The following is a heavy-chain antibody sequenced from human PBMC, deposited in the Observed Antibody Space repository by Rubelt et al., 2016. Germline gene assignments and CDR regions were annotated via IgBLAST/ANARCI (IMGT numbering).Heavy chain of an antibody. V-gene: IGHV4-38-2*02. J-gene: IGHJ4*02. CDR2: IHHGGNT. Sequence: QVQLQESGPGLVKPSETLSLTCTVSGYSITKGFHWGWIRQPPGKGLEWIGNIHHGGNTYYNPSLKSRVPLSVASSNNQYPLKLSSATAADTAVYYCARRPDGLRDDEYFDYWGQGALVTVSS. CDR3: ARRPDGLRDDEYFDY. D-gene: IGHD5-12*01. CDR1: GYSITKGFH.